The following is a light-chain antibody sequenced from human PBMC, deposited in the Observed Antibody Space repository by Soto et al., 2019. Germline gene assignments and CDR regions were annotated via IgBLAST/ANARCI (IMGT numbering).Light chain of an antibody. CDR3: SSYTSSNTFGV. V-gene: IGLV2-14*03. J-gene: IGLJ2*01. CDR2: DVS. CDR1: RSDIGGYNY. Sequence: QSALTQPASVSESPGQSITISCTGTRSDIGGYNYVSWYQQHPDKAPKLIIFDVSHRPSGISDRFSGSKSGNTASLTISGLQADDEADYYCSSYTSSNTFGVFGGGTKLTVL.